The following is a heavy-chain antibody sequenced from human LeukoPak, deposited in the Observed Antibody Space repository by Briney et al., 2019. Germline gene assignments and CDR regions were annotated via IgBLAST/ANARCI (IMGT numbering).Heavy chain of an antibody. CDR2: ISGSGGST. V-gene: IGHV3-23*01. D-gene: IGHD6-13*01. Sequence: GGSLRLSCAASGFTFSSYAMSCVRQAPGKGLEWVSAISGSGGSTYYADSVKGRFTISRDNSKNTLYLQMNSVRAEDTAVYYCAKPYSSSWYGVPNGDYWGQGTLVTVSS. CDR1: GFTFSSYA. CDR3: AKPYSSSWYGVPNGDY. J-gene: IGHJ4*02.